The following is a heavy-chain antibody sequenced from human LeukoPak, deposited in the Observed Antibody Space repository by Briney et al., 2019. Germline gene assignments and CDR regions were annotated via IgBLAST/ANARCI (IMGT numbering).Heavy chain of an antibody. J-gene: IGHJ4*02. D-gene: IGHD6-6*01. CDR2: IYSSGTT. CDR1: GGSINGYY. V-gene: IGHV4-4*08. Sequence: SETLTLTCTVSGGSINGYYWNWIRQPPGKALEWIGFIYSSGTTNYNPSLKSRVTISLDTSNKQSSLRLTSVTAADTAVYFCARVASRSISSRCFDHWGQGTLVTVSS. CDR3: ARVASRSISSRCFDH.